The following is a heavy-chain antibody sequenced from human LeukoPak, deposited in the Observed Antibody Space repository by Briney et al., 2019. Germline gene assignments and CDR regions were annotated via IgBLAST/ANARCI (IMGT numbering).Heavy chain of an antibody. J-gene: IGHJ6*03. V-gene: IGHV1-8*03. CDR2: MNPNSGNT. D-gene: IGHD3-3*01. CDR3: ARGVLRFLEWLPKSYMDV. CDR1: GYTFTSYD. Sequence: ASVKVSCKASGYTFTSYDINWVRQATGQGLEWMGWMNPNSGNTGYAQKFQGRVTITRNTSISTAYMELGSLRSEDTAVYYCARGVLRFLEWLPKSYMDVWGKGTTVTVSS.